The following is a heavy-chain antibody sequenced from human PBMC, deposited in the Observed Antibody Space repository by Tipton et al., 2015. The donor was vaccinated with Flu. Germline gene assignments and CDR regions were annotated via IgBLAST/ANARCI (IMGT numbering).Heavy chain of an antibody. Sequence: SLRLSCAASGFTFSDYYMSWIRQAPGKGLEWVSYISSSGSTIYYADSVKGRFTISRDNAKNSLYLQMNSLRAEDTAVYYCCSSGLPSPVDYWGQGTLVTVSS. CDR3: CSSGLPSPVDY. CDR2: ISSSGSTI. V-gene: IGHV3-11*01. D-gene: IGHD6-19*01. J-gene: IGHJ4*02. CDR1: GFTFSDYY.